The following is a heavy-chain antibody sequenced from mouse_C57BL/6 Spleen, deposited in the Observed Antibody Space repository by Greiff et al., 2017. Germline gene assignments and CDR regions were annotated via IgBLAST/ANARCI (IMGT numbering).Heavy chain of an antibody. CDR2: INPGSGGT. D-gene: IGHD1-2*01. CDR1: GYAFTNYL. Sequence: QVQLQQSGAELVRPGTSVKVSCKASGYAFTNYLIEWVKQRPGQGLEWIGVINPGSGGTNYNEKFKGKATLTADKSSSTAYMQLSSLTSEDSAVYFCARDYYGYGDYWGQGTTLTVSS. CDR3: ARDYYGYGDY. J-gene: IGHJ2*01. V-gene: IGHV1-54*01.